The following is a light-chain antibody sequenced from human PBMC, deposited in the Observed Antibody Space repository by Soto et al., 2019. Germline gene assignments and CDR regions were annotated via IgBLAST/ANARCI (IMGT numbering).Light chain of an antibody. J-gene: IGKJ1*01. CDR2: NAS. Sequence: IQMNQSPSTLSASEVDRVTITFRASRNIERWLAWYQQKPGKPPKLLILNASTLGSGVPSRFSGSGSGTEFTLTISSLQPHDFATYYCQHYNSYSEAFGQGTKVDIK. V-gene: IGKV1-5*01. CDR1: RNIERW. CDR3: QHYNSYSEA.